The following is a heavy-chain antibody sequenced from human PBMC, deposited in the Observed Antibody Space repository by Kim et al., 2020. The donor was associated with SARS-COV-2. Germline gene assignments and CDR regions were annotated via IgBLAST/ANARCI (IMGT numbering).Heavy chain of an antibody. CDR1: GYTFTSYG. CDR2: ISAYNGNT. Sequence: ASVKVSCKASGYTFTSYGISWVRQAPGQGLEWMGWISAYNGNTNYAQKLQGRVTMTTDTSTSTAYMELRSLRSDDTAVYYCARFRRDQWLAPLAYFDYWGQGTLVTVSS. V-gene: IGHV1-18*04. CDR3: ARFRRDQWLAPLAYFDY. D-gene: IGHD6-19*01. J-gene: IGHJ4*02.